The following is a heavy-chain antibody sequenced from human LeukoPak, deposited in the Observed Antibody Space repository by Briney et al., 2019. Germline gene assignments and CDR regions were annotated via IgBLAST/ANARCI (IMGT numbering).Heavy chain of an antibody. CDR2: ISPYNGNT. CDR3: ARAGSGSGWYFDY. V-gene: IGHV1-18*01. Sequence: ASVKVSCKASGYDFTSVGITWVRRAPGQGLEWMGWISPYNGNTRYAQKFQGRVAMTTDTSTTTAYMELRGLRFNDTAVYYCARAGSGSGWYFDYWGQGTLVSVSS. CDR1: GYDFTSVG. D-gene: IGHD6-19*01. J-gene: IGHJ4*02.